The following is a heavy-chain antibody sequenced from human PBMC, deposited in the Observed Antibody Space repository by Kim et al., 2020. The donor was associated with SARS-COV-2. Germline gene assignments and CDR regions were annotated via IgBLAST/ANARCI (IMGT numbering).Heavy chain of an antibody. J-gene: IGHJ6*02. Sequence: GGSLRLSCTASGFTFPNFWMTWVRQAPGKGLEWVANIRFDGGDQYYVDSVKGRFAVSRDNAKNSLYLQMNSLRAEDGAVYYCGRIPHSTRITTWSYGVDVWGQGATVTVSS. CDR2: IRFDGGDQ. V-gene: IGHV3-7*01. D-gene: IGHD2-8*01. CDR1: GFTFPNFW. CDR3: GRIPHSTRITTWSYGVDV.